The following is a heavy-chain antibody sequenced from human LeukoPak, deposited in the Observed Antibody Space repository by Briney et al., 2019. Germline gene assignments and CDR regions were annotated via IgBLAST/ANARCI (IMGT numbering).Heavy chain of an antibody. CDR2: ISDSVKTP. Sequence: GGSLRLSSAASGFTFTDYYKRCFRQAPGEGLGWVSYISDSVKTPYYADSLKGRFTISRDNTKNSLYLQMSSLRAEDTAVYYCARAYCAGGCSGFWGQGTLVTVSS. D-gene: IGHD2-21*02. CDR1: GFTFTDYY. J-gene: IGHJ4*02. V-gene: IGHV3-11*01. CDR3: ARAYCAGGCSGF.